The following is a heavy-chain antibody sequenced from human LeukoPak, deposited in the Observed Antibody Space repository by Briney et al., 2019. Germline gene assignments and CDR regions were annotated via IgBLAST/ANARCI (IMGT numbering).Heavy chain of an antibody. J-gene: IGHJ4*02. CDR1: GYTFTSYD. V-gene: IGHV1-8*03. D-gene: IGHD5-18*01. CDR2: MNPNSGNT. CDR3: ARGDTAMVNSSFDY. Sequence: GASVKVSCKASGYTFTSYDINWVRQATGQGLEWVGWMNPNSGNTGYAQKFQGRVTITRNTSISTAYMELSSLRSEDTAVYYCARGDTAMVNSSFDYWGQGTLVTVSS.